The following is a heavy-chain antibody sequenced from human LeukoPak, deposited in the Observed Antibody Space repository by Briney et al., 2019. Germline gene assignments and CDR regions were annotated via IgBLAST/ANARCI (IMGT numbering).Heavy chain of an antibody. V-gene: IGHV3-7*01. CDR3: ARGRLFFYDTSGSPGDF. D-gene: IGHD3-22*01. CDR2: VTKDGTEK. J-gene: IGHJ4*02. CDR1: GFTFTNYW. Sequence: GGSLRLSCAVSGFTFTNYWMSWVRQAPGKGLECVASVTKDGTEKYYVDSVKGRFTISRDNADRSLYLQMTNLGVEDTAVYYCARGRLFFYDTSGSPGDFWGQGTLVTVSS.